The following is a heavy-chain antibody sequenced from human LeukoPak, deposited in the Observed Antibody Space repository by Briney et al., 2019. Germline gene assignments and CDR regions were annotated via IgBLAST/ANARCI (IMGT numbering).Heavy chain of an antibody. V-gene: IGHV1-69*13. CDR3: AREGGVVLMVYALNTGWFDP. J-gene: IGHJ5*02. CDR1: GGTFSSYA. Sequence: SVKVSCKASGGTFSSYAISWVRQAPGQGLEWMGGIIPIFGTANYAQKFQGRVTITADESTSTAYMELSSLRSEDTAVYYCAREGGVVLMVYALNTGWFDPWGQGTLVTVSS. D-gene: IGHD2-8*01. CDR2: IIPIFGTA.